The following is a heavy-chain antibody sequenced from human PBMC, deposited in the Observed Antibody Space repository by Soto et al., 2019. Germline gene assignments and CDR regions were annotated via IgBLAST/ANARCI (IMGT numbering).Heavy chain of an antibody. CDR3: ARALDSGPLPDAFDI. V-gene: IGHV1-69*06. CDR1: GGTFRNYA. CDR2: IIPMFGTA. Sequence: QVQLVQSGAEVKKPGSSVRVSCKTSGGTFRNYAVIWVRQAPGQGLECMGGIIPMFGTANYAQKFQGRVTTTADKSTSTAYMELTSVRSEDTAVYFCARALDSGPLPDAFDIWGQGTMVTVSS. D-gene: IGHD6-19*01. J-gene: IGHJ3*02.